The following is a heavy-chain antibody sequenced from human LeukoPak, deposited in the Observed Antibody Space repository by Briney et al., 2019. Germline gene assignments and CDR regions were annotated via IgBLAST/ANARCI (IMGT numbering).Heavy chain of an antibody. CDR3: SKTTTGYSSGRYPDWPVDY. CDR1: GFSFSSYT. J-gene: IGHJ4*02. V-gene: IGHV3-23*01. CDR2: ISINGGST. D-gene: IGHD6-19*01. Sequence: GGSLRLSCAASGFSFSSYTMCWGRHGQRKGLERDSAISINGGSTSYEDPLKGRLTTSRDNSKNTVYLQMNSLRAEDTAVYYCSKTTTGYSSGRYPDWPVDYWGQGTLVTVSS.